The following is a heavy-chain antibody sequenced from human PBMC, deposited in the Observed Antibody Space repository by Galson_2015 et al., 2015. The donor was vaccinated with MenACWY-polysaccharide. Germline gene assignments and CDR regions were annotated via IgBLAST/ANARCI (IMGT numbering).Heavy chain of an antibody. CDR3: ARRSLDNWYFDL. V-gene: IGHV4-4*07. D-gene: IGHD1-1*01. Sequence: LSLTCTVSPDSIGSSYWSWIRQSAAKGLAYLGRIHATGSTAYNPSFRSRVAMSEDLPRNQLSLRLVSVTASDTAIYYCARRSLDNWYFDLWGRCTLVIVSS. CDR2: IHATGST. CDR1: PDSIGSSY. J-gene: IGHJ2*01.